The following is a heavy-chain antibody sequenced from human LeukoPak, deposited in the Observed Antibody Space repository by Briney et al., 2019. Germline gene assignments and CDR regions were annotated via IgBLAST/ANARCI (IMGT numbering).Heavy chain of an antibody. CDR3: TKRDAFDI. CDR1: GFTFSSYA. Sequence: PGGSLRRSCSASGFTFSSYAMSWVRQAPGKGLEWVGRIKSKTDGGTTDYAAPVKGRFTISRDDSKNTLYLQMNSLKTEDTAVYYCTKRDAFDIWGQGTMVTVSS. CDR2: IKSKTDGGTT. V-gene: IGHV3-15*01. J-gene: IGHJ3*02.